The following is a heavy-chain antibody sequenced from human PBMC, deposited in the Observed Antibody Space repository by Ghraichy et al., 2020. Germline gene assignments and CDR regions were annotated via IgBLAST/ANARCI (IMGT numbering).Heavy chain of an antibody. CDR2: IYSGGST. D-gene: IGHD1-26*01. V-gene: IGHV3-53*01. J-gene: IGHJ2*01. CDR3: ARDRVGATGYWYFDL. CDR1: GFTVSSNY. Sequence: GGSLRLSCAASGFTVSSNYMSWVRQAPGKGLEWVSVIYSGGSTYYADSVKGRFTISRDNSKNTLYLQMNSLRAEDTAVYYCARDRVGATGYWYFDLWGRGTLVTVSS.